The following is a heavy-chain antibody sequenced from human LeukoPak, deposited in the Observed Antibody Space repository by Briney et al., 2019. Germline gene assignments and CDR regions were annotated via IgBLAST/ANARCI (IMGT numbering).Heavy chain of an antibody. CDR2: INHSGST. V-gene: IGHV4-34*01. CDR1: GGSFSDYY. D-gene: IGHD6-13*01. Sequence: SETLSLTCAVYGGSFSDYYWSWIRQPPGKGLEWIGEINHSGSTNYNPSLKSRVTISVDTSKNQFSLKLSSVTAADTAVYYCARHPLEAAAGVDYWGQGTLVTVSS. CDR3: ARHPLEAAAGVDY. J-gene: IGHJ4*02.